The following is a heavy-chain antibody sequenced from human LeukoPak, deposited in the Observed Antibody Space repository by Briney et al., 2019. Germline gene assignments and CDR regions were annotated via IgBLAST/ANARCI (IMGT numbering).Heavy chain of an antibody. CDR1: GGSISSYY. D-gene: IGHD6-13*01. V-gene: IGHV4-59*08. J-gene: IGHJ4*02. Sequence: KPSETLSLTCTVSGGSISSYYWSWIRQPPGKGLEWIGYIYYSGSTNYNPSLKSRVTISVDTSKNQFSLKLSSVTAADTAVYYCARNQYSSSWAFDYWGQGTLVTVSS. CDR2: IYYSGST. CDR3: ARNQYSSSWAFDY.